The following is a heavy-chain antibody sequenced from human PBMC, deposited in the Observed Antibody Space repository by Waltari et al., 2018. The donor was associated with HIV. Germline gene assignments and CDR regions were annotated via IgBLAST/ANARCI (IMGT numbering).Heavy chain of an antibody. Sequence: QVQLQESGPGLVKPSETLSLTCTVSGGSISSYYWSWIRQPPGKGLEWIGYIYYSGSTNYNPSLKSRVTISVDTSKNQFSLKLSSVTAADTAVYYCARGVYPTYYYDSSGRDAFDIWGQGTMVTVSS. V-gene: IGHV4-59*01. J-gene: IGHJ3*02. CDR1: GGSISSYY. D-gene: IGHD3-22*01. CDR3: ARGVYPTYYYDSSGRDAFDI. CDR2: IYYSGST.